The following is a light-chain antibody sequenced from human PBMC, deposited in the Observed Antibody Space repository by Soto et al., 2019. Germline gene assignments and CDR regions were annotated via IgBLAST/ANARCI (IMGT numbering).Light chain of an antibody. CDR1: SSDVGGSTY. CDR2: EVS. V-gene: IGLV2-8*01. Sequence: QSALTQPPSASGSPGQSVTISCTGTSSDVGGSTYVSWYQRHPGKAPKLMIYEVSKRPSGVPDRFSGSKSGNTASLTVSGLQAEDEADYYCSSYAGSNNVIFGGGTKLTVL. J-gene: IGLJ2*01. CDR3: SSYAGSNNVI.